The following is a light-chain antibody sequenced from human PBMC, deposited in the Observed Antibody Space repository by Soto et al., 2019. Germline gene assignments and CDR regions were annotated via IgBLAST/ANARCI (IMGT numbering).Light chain of an antibody. CDR3: QQYNDWRMYT. CDR2: GAS. Sequence: IVMTQSPVTLSVSPGETATLSCRASQSVSSNLAWYQHKPGQAPRLFIYGASTRATGIPARFSGSGSGTEFILTISNLQSEDFAVYYCQQYNDWRMYTFGQGT. J-gene: IGKJ2*01. CDR1: QSVSSN. V-gene: IGKV3-15*01.